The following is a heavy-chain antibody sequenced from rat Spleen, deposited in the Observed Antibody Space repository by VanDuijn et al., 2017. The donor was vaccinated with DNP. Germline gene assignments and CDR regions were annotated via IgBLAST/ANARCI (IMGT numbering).Heavy chain of an antibody. CDR1: GFTFSDYY. Sequence: EVQLVESGGGLVQPGRSLKLSCAASGFTFSDYYMAWVRQAPAKGLEWVAAIIYDGSSTYYRDSVKGRFTVSRDNAKSTLYLQMDSLRSEDTATYYCTTQDSGFADWGQGTLVTVSS. V-gene: IGHV5-20*01. CDR3: TTQDSGFAD. CDR2: IIYDGSST. J-gene: IGHJ3*01.